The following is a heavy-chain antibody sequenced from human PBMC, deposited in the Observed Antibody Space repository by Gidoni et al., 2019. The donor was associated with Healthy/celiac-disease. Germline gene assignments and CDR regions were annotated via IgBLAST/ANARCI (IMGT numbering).Heavy chain of an antibody. CDR1: GFTFSSYA. CDR2: ISGSGGST. D-gene: IGHD3-3*01. J-gene: IGHJ6*02. CDR3: AKDSEPTIFGMGYYYGMDV. V-gene: IGHV3-23*01. Sequence: EVQLLESGGGLVQPGGSLRLSCAASGFTFSSYAMSWVRQAPGKGLEWVSAISGSGGSTYYADSVKGRFTISRDNSKNTLYLQMNSLRAEDTAVYYCAKDSEPTIFGMGYYYGMDVWGQGTTVTVSS.